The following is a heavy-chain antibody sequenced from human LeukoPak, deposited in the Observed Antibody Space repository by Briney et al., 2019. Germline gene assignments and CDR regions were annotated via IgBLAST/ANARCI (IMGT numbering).Heavy chain of an antibody. D-gene: IGHD5-12*01. CDR1: GYTFTSYG. V-gene: IGHV1-18*01. Sequence: ASVKVSCKASGYTFTSYGISWVRQAPGQGLEWMGWINAYNGNTNYAQNLQGRVTMTTDTSATTAYMELRSLRSDDTAVYYCARGWSGYSGYDLDYWGQGTLVTVSS. CDR2: INAYNGNT. J-gene: IGHJ4*02. CDR3: ARGWSGYSGYDLDY.